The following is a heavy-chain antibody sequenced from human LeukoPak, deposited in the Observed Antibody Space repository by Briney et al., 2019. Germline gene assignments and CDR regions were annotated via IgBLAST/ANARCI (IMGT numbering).Heavy chain of an antibody. CDR2: IKSKTDGGTT. CDR1: GFTLSNAW. D-gene: IGHD3-10*01. J-gene: IGHJ4*02. Sequence: GGSLRLSCAASGFTLSNAWMSWVRQAPGKGLEWVGRIKSKTDGGTTDYAAPVKGRSTISRDDSKNTLYLQMNSLKTEDTAVYYCTTVLTYYYGSGSYYKIPFDYWGQGTLVTVSS. V-gene: IGHV3-15*01. CDR3: TTVLTYYYGSGSYYKIPFDY.